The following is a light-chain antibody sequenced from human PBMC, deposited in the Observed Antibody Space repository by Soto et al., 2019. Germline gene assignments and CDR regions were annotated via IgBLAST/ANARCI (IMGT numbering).Light chain of an antibody. CDR2: GNS. J-gene: IGLJ3*02. CDR1: SSNIGAGYD. CDR3: QSHDSSLSGWV. V-gene: IGLV1-40*01. Sequence: QAVVTQPPSVSGAPGQRVTISCTGNSSNIGAGYDVHWYQQLPGTAPKLLIYGNSNRPSGVPDRFSGSKSGTSASLAITGLQAEDEADYYCQSHDSSLSGWVFGGGTKLTVL.